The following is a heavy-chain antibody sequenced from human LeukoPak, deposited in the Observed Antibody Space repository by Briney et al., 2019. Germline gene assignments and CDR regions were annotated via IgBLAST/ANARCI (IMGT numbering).Heavy chain of an antibody. V-gene: IGHV4-39*07. D-gene: IGHD6-13*01. CDR1: GGSISSSSYY. J-gene: IGHJ4*02. CDR3: ARTRYSRRLILDY. Sequence: KPSETLSLTCTVSGGSISSSSYYWGWIRQPPGKGLEWIGSIYYSGSTYYNPSLKSRVTISVDTSKNQFSLKLSSVTAADTAVYYCARTRYSRRLILDYWGQGTLVTVSS. CDR2: IYYSGST.